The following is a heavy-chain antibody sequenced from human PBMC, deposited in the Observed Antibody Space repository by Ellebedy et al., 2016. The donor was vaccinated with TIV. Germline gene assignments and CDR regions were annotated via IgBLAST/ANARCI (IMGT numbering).Heavy chain of an antibody. CDR1: GFSVSSSY. D-gene: IGHD3-10*01. V-gene: IGHV3-53*01. CDR3: AKEEGFYGSGRGAFNI. Sequence: GGSLRLSXAVSGFSVSSSYMNWVRQAPGKGLDWVSIIYRGGDIDYADSVKGRFTTSRDNSKNTLHLQMDSLRVGDTAVYYCAKEEGFYGSGRGAFNIWGQGTTVTVSS. CDR2: IYRGGDI. J-gene: IGHJ3*02.